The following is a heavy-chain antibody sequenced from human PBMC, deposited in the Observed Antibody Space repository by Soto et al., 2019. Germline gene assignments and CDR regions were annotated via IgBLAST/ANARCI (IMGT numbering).Heavy chain of an antibody. J-gene: IGHJ3*02. CDR1: GGSISSYY. Sequence: SETLSLTCTVSGGSISSYYWSWIRQPPGKGLEWIGYIYYSGSTNYNPSLKSRVTISVDTSKYQFSLKLSSVTAADTGVYCWAREGGNRSGYAFDIWGQGTMVTVSS. D-gene: IGHD3-22*01. CDR2: IYYSGST. CDR3: AREGGNRSGYAFDI. V-gene: IGHV4-59*01.